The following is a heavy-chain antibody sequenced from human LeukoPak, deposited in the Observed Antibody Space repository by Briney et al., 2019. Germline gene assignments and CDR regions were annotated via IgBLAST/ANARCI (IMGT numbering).Heavy chain of an antibody. J-gene: IGHJ5*02. CDR1: GFTFSSYA. CDR2: ISYDGSNK. CDR3: ATKYGES. Sequence: GGSLRLSCAASGFTFSSYAMHWVRQAPGKGLEWVAVISYDGSNKYYADSVKGRFTISRDNSKNTLYLQMNSLRPEDTAVYYCATKYGESWGQGTLVTVSS. V-gene: IGHV3-30*14. D-gene: IGHD4/OR15-4a*01.